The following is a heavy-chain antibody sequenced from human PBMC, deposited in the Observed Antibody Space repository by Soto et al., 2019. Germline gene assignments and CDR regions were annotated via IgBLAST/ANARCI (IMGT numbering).Heavy chain of an antibody. Sequence: GSLRLSCAASGFTFSSYAMSWVRQAPGKGLEWVSAISGSGGSTYYADSVKGRFTISRDNSKNTLYLQMNSLRAEDTAVYYCEKDDCSGGSCYHYYMVVWGKGT. CDR1: GFTFSSYA. CDR3: EKDDCSGGSCYHYYMVV. CDR2: ISGSGGST. V-gene: IGHV3-23*01. J-gene: IGHJ6*03. D-gene: IGHD2-15*01.